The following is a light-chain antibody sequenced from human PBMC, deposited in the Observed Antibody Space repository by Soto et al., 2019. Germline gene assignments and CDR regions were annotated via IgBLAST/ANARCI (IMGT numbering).Light chain of an antibody. Sequence: DIVMTQSPDSLAVFLGERATINCKSSQSVLYSSNNKNYLAWYQQKPGHPPKLLIYWASTRESGVPDRFSGSGSGTDFTLTISSLQAEDVAVYYGQQYYSTLWTFGQGTKVEIK. V-gene: IGKV4-1*01. J-gene: IGKJ1*01. CDR2: WAS. CDR3: QQYYSTLWT. CDR1: QSVLYSSNNKNY.